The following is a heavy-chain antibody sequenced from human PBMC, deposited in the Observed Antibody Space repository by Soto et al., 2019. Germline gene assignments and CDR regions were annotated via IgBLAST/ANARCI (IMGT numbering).Heavy chain of an antibody. CDR1: GYPVTAYY. D-gene: IGHD3-3*01. V-gene: IGHV1-2*02. J-gene: IGHJ3*02. CDR3: ARGGGVGVAGSAAFDM. CDR2: INPATGAP. Sequence: QLHLVQSGAVVKKPGASVTVSCSASGYPVTAYYMHWVRQAPGRGLEWMGGINPATGAPKYTQTFQGRVTMTRGTSTSSVFIELSGLTSEDTAGFYCARGGGVGVAGSAAFDMWGQGTLVTVSS.